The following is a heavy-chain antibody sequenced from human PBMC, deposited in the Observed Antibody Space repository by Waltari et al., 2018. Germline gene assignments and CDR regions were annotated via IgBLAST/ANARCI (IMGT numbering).Heavy chain of an antibody. CDR1: GGSISSSSYY. CDR2: IYYSGST. J-gene: IGHJ4*02. CDR3: ARDRGVGDYDY. Sequence: QLQLQESGPGLVKPSETLSLTCTVSGGSISSSSYYWGWIRQPPGKGLEWIGSIYYSGSTYYNPSLKSRVTISVDTSKNQFSLKLSSGTAADTAVYYCARDRGVGDYDYWGQGTLVTVSS. D-gene: IGHD3-10*01. V-gene: IGHV4-39*07.